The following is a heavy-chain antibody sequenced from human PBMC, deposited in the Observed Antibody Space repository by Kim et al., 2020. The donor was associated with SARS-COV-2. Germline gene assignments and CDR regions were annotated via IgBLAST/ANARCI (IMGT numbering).Heavy chain of an antibody. V-gene: IGHV4-39*01. Sequence: PSLKSRVTISVAPSKNQFSLKLSSVTAADTAVYYCAGLGYSSSWSDYWGQGTLVTVSS. CDR3: AGLGYSSSWSDY. D-gene: IGHD6-13*01. J-gene: IGHJ4*02.